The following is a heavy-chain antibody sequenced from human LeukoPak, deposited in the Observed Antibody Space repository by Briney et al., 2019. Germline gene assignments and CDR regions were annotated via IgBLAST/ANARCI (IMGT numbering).Heavy chain of an antibody. D-gene: IGHD3-10*01. CDR1: GFTFSDYA. J-gene: IGHJ4*02. Sequence: PGGSLRLSCAASGFTFSDYALGWVRQAPGRGLEWVATLSGSGAGTYYSDSVQGRFTISRDNSKNTLYLQMNSLKAEDTAMYYCAREGASSLVRGVIGYWGQGTLVTVSS. CDR3: AREGASSLVRGVIGY. CDR2: LSGSGAGT. V-gene: IGHV3-23*01.